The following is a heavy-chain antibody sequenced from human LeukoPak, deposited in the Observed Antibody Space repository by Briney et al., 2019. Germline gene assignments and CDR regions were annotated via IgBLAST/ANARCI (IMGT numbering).Heavy chain of an antibody. CDR2: IYYSGST. V-gene: IGHV4-39*01. J-gene: IGHJ4*02. D-gene: IGHD3-9*01. Sequence: SETLSLTCTVSGGSISSSSYYWGWIRQPPGKGLEWIGSIYYSGSTYYNPSLKSRVTISVDTSKHQFSLKLTSMTAADTGVYYCAIADYDISTGFQKMLDYWGQGSLVVVSS. CDR1: GGSISSSSYY. CDR3: AIADYDISTGFQKMLDY.